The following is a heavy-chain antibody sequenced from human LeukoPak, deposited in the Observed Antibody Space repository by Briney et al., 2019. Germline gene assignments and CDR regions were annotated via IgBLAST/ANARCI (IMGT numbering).Heavy chain of an antibody. J-gene: IGHJ3*02. V-gene: IGHV1-18*04. CDR2: ISAYNGNT. CDR3: ARPSTYSSSWYLDAFDI. D-gene: IGHD6-13*01. Sequence: ASVKVSCKASGYTFTGYYMHWVRQAPGQGLEWMGWISAYNGNTNYAQKLQGRVTMTTDTSTSAAYMELRSLRSDDTAVYYCARPSTYSSSWYLDAFDIWGQGTMVTVSS. CDR1: GYTFTGYY.